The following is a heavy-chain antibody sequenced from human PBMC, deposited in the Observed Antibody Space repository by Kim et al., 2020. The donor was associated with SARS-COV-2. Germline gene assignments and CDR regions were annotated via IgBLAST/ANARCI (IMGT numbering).Heavy chain of an antibody. Sequence: GSLRLSCAASGFTFSSYGMHWVRQAPGKGLEWVAVISYDGSNKYYADSVKGRFTISRDNSKNTLYLQMNSLRAEETAVYYCAKDYYGSGSYYSLYYYYMDVWGKGTTVTVSS. CDR1: GFTFSSYG. CDR2: ISYDGSNK. J-gene: IGHJ6*03. CDR3: AKDYYGSGSYYSLYYYYMDV. V-gene: IGHV3-30*18. D-gene: IGHD3-10*01.